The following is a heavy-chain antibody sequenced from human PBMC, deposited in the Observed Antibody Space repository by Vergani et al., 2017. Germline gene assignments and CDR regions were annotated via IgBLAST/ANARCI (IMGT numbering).Heavy chain of an antibody. CDR1: GFTFSSYS. CDR3: ARAAIAVAGTGAWRHFDY. V-gene: IGHV3-21*01. Sequence: EVQLVESGGGLVQPGGSLRLSCAASGFTFSSYSMNWVRQAPGKGLEWVSFISSSSSYIYYADSVKGRFTISRDNAKNSLYLQMNSLRAEDTAVYYCARAAIAVAGTGAWRHFDYWGQGTLVTVSS. J-gene: IGHJ4*02. CDR2: ISSSSSYI. D-gene: IGHD6-19*01.